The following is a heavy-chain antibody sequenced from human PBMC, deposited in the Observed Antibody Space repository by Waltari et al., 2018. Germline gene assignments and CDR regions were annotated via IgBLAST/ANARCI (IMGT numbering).Heavy chain of an antibody. J-gene: IGHJ3*01. CDR1: GVSRTSNRHY. V-gene: IGHV4-39*01. CDR3: ATYIGASVGTAAFDV. CDR2: VSYSGTT. Sequence: QLQLQESGPRLVRPSGTMSLICRVPGVSRTSNRHYWAWIRQSPGQGLEWIGTVSYSGTTYISPSLKSRVSVSRDTSKNQVSLILGSVTAADMAVYYCATYIGASVGTAAFDVWGQGTMVTVSS. D-gene: IGHD5-12*01.